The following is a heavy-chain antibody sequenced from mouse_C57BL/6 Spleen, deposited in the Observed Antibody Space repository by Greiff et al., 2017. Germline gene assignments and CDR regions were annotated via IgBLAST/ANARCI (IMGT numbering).Heavy chain of an antibody. CDR3: ARGGLGPYYFDY. CDR1: GFTFSDYG. Sequence: EVKLVESGGGLVKPGGSLKLSCAASGFTFSDYGMHWVRQAPEKGLEWVAYISSGSSTIYYADTVKGRFTISRDNAKNTLFLQMTSLRSEDTAMYYCARGGLGPYYFDYWGQGTTLTVSS. V-gene: IGHV5-17*01. CDR2: ISSGSSTI. D-gene: IGHD4-1*01. J-gene: IGHJ2*01.